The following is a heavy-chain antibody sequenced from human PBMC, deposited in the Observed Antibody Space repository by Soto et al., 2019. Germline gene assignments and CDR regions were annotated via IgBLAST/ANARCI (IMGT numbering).Heavy chain of an antibody. D-gene: IGHD3-3*01. CDR2: IYYTGTT. CDR3: ASTTILTSGYFNY. J-gene: IGHJ4*02. Sequence: SETLSLTCTVSGASISVHSYYWTWIRQPPGKGLEWIGNIYYTGTTYYNPSLKSRAALSVDTSKNQFSLQLNSVTAADTAIYYCASTTILTSGYFNYWGPGTLVTVSS. CDR1: GASISVHSYY. V-gene: IGHV4-31*03.